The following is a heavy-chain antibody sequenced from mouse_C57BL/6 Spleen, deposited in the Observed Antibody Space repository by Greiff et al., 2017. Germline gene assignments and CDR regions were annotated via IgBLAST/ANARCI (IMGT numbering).Heavy chain of an antibody. CDR1: GYTFTSYW. D-gene: IGHD1-1*01. CDR2: IDPNSGGT. J-gene: IGHJ4*01. Sequence: QVQLKQSGAELVKPGASVSMSCKASGYTFTSYWMHWVKQRPGRGLEWIGRIDPNSGGTKYNEEFKSKATMTVDKPTSTAYMQLSSLTSEDTAVYYCARNYGLSSDDAMDYWGQGTSVTVSS. CDR3: ARNYGLSSDDAMDY. V-gene: IGHV1-62-3*01.